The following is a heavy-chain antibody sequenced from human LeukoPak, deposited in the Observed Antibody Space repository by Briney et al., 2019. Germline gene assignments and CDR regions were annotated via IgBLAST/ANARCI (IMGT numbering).Heavy chain of an antibody. CDR3: ARESSGWSQSDPFDY. Sequence: PGGSLRLSCAASGFTFSSYWMSWVRQAPGKGLEWVVNIKQGGSEKYYVDSVKGRFTISRDNAKNSLYLQMNSLRAEDTAVYYCARESSGWSQSDPFDYWGQGTLVTVSS. CDR2: IKQGGSEK. D-gene: IGHD6-19*01. J-gene: IGHJ4*02. CDR1: GFTFSSYW. V-gene: IGHV3-7*01.